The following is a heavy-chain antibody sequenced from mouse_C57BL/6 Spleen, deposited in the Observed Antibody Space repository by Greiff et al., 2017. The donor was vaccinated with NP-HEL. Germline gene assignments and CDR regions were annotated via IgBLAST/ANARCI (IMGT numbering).Heavy chain of an antibody. CDR1: GYTFTSYW. J-gene: IGHJ1*03. Sequence: QVQLQQPGAELVKPGASVKLSCKASGYTFTSYWMQWVNQRPGQGLEWIGEIDPSDSYTNYNQKFKGKATLTVDTSSSTAYMQLSSLTSEDSAVYYCHYYGSSYDWYFDVWGTGTTVTVSS. CDR2: IDPSDSYT. D-gene: IGHD1-1*01. CDR3: HYYGSSYDWYFDV. V-gene: IGHV1-50*01.